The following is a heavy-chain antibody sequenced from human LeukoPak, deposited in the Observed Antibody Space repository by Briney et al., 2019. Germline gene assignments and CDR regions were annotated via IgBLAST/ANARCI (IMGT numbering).Heavy chain of an antibody. D-gene: IGHD3-22*01. V-gene: IGHV4-61*02. CDR1: GVSVSSGSYY. J-gene: IGHJ5*02. CDR2: IYISGST. Sequence: SQTLSLTCTVSGVSVSSGSYYWSWIRQPAGKGLEWIGRIYISGSTNYNSSLRGRVTISIDTSKNQFSLTLTSVTAADTAVYYCARLVDTPVIRGYYFDPWGQGTLVTVSS. CDR3: ARLVDTPVIRGYYFDP.